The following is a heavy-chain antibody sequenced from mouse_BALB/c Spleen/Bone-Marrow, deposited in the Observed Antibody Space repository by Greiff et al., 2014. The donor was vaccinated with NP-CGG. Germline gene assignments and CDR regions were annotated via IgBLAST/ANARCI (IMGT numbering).Heavy chain of an antibody. Sequence: DVQLVESGGGLVQPGGSMKLSCVASGFTFSNYWMNWVRQSPEKGLEWVAEIRLKSNNYATLYAESVKGRFTLSRDDSKSSVYLQMNNLRAEDTGIYYCSRENSLLRLRAMDYWGQRTSVTASS. CDR1: GFTFSNYW. J-gene: IGHJ4*01. CDR3: SRENSLLRLRAMDY. V-gene: IGHV6-6*02. D-gene: IGHD1-2*01. CDR2: IRLKSNNYAT.